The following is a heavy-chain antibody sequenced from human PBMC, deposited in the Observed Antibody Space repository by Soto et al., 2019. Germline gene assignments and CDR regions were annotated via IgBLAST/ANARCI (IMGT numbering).Heavy chain of an antibody. CDR1: GFTFSSYE. CDR2: ISSSRSTI. CDR3: ARDHKGGYYYYGMGV. J-gene: IGHJ6*02. Sequence: EVQLVESGGGLVQPGGSLRLSCAASGFTFSSYEMNWVRQAPGTGLEWVSYISSSRSTIYYADSVKGRFTISRDNAKNSLYLQMNSLRAEDTAVYYCARDHKGGYYYYGMGVWGQGTTVTVAS. V-gene: IGHV3-48*03.